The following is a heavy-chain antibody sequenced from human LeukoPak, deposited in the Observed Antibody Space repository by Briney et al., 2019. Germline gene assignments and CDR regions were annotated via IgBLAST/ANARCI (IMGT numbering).Heavy chain of an antibody. CDR2: INHSGST. D-gene: IGHD3-10*01. V-gene: IGHV4-34*01. CDR1: GGSFSGHY. Sequence: SSETLSLTCAVYGGSFSGHYWTWIRQPPGKGLEWIGEINHSGSTTYNPSLNNRVTISVDTSKNQFSLKMSSVTAADTVVYYCARPRYGSGSLDSWGQGTLVTVSS. J-gene: IGHJ4*02. CDR3: ARPRYGSGSLDS.